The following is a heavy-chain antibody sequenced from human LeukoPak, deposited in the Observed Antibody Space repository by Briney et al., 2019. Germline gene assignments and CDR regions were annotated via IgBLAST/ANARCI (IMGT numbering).Heavy chain of an antibody. CDR3: ARDSHASSWYQDY. CDR1: GFTFSSYA. V-gene: IGHV3-30-3*01. CDR2: ISYDGSNK. D-gene: IGHD6-13*01. Sequence: GGSLRLSCAASGFTFSSYAMHWVRQAPGKGLEWVAVISYDGSNKYYADSVKGRFTISRDNAKNSLYLQMNSLRAEDTAVYYCARDSHASSWYQDYWGQGTLVTVSS. J-gene: IGHJ4*02.